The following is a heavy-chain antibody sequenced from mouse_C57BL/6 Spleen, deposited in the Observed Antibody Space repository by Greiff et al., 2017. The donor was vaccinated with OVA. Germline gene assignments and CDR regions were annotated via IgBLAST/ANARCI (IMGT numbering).Heavy chain of an antibody. D-gene: IGHD2-13*01. V-gene: IGHV1-50*01. CDR1: GYTFTSYW. CDR3: ARANYGDLAWFAY. CDR2: IDPSDSYT. Sequence: QVQLQQPGAELVKPGASVKLSCKASGYTFTSYWMQWVKQRPGQGLEWIGEIDPSDSYTNYNQKFKGKATLTVDTSSSTAYMQLSSLTSEDSAVYYCARANYGDLAWFAYWGQGTLVTVSA. J-gene: IGHJ3*01.